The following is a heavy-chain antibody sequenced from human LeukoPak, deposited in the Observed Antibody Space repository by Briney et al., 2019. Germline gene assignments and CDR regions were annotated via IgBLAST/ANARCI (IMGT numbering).Heavy chain of an antibody. CDR2: ITGSHGPT. CDR3: TKDPNGDYVGAFDH. V-gene: IGHV3-23*01. Sequence: HPRRCLRPAWAASALTFGSFAMTWVRQAPGKGLWWVSSITGSHGPTYNTDSVKGRFTISRDNSQNTLYLQMNSLRAEDTAVYYCTKDPNGDYVGAFDHWGQGTLVTVSS. J-gene: IGHJ5*02. D-gene: IGHD4-17*01. CDR1: ALTFGSFA.